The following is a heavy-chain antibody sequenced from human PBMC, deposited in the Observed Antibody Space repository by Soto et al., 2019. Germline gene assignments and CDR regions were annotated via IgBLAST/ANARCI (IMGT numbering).Heavy chain of an antibody. V-gene: IGHV3-23*01. CDR3: PRGGWYFSWFDP. D-gene: IGHD6-19*01. CDR2: ISGSGGST. CDR1: GFTFSSYA. J-gene: IGHJ5*02. Sequence: GGSLRLSCAASGFTFSSYAMSWVRQAPGKGLEWVSAISGSGGSTYYADSVKGRFTISRDNSKNTLYLQMNSLRAEDTAVYYCPRGGWYFSWFDPWGQGTLVTVSS.